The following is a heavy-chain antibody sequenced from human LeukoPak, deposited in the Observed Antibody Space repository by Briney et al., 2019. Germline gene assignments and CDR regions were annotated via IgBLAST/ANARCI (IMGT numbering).Heavy chain of an antibody. J-gene: IGHJ4*02. CDR1: GFTFTSYA. CDR2: ISSSGVNT. D-gene: IGHD2-15*01. Sequence: GGSLRLSCAASGFTFTSYAMGWVRQAPGKGLEWVSDISSSGVNTYYADSVKGRFTISRDNFKSTLYLQMSSLRADDTAVYYCAKEHYSGGSCYPDYWGQGTLVTVSS. V-gene: IGHV3-23*01. CDR3: AKEHYSGGSCYPDY.